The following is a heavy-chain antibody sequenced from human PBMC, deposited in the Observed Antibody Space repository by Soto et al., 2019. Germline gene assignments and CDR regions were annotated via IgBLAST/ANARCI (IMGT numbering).Heavy chain of an antibody. CDR1: GFTFSSYG. CDR3: ARDQRQQRARYSFDY. V-gene: IGHV3-33*01. Sequence: PGGSLRLSCAASGFTFSSYGMHWVRQAPGKGLEWVAVIWYDGSNKYYADSVKGRFTISRDNSKNTLYLQMNSLRAEDTAVYYCARDQRQQRARYSFDYWGQGTLVTVSS. CDR2: IWYDGSNK. J-gene: IGHJ4*02. D-gene: IGHD6-13*01.